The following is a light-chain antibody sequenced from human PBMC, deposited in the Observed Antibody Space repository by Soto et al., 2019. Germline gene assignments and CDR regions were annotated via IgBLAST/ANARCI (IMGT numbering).Light chain of an antibody. J-gene: IGKJ2*01. Sequence: EIVLTQSPGILSLSPGERATLSCRASQTGSGNYLAWYQQKPGQSPRLLIYGSSDRATGIPDRFSGSGSGTDFTLTINRVEPEDFAVYYCQQYGSSPPYTFGQGTTLEI. CDR2: GSS. CDR3: QQYGSSPPYT. V-gene: IGKV3-20*01. CDR1: QTGSGNY.